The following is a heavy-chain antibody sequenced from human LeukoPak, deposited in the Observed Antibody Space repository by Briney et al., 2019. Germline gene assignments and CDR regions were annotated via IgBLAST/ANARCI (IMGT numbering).Heavy chain of an antibody. CDR1: GGSISSYY. Sequence: SETLSLTCTVSGGSISSYYWSWIRQPPGKGLEWIGYIYYSGSTNYNPSLKSRVTISLDTSKNQFSVRLSSVTAADTAVYYCARGTVSMYYMDVWGKGTTVTISS. CDR2: IYYSGST. J-gene: IGHJ6*03. CDR3: ARGTVSMYYMDV. D-gene: IGHD5/OR15-5a*01. V-gene: IGHV4-59*01.